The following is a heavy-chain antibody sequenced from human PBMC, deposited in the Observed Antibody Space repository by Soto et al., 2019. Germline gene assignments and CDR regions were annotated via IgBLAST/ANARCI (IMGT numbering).Heavy chain of an antibody. D-gene: IGHD3-10*01. J-gene: IGHJ6*04. CDR3: ANDFKDTVGWGVMAV. CDR2: ISWNSGRI. CDR1: GFTFDDYA. V-gene: IGHV3-9*01. Sequence: EVQLVESGGDMVQPGRSLRLSCAASGFTFDDYAMHWVRQAPGKGLEWVSGISWNSGRIGYADSVKGRFPISTDNAKNALYLQMNSLRAEVTALYYIANDFKDTVGWGVMAVWGKGTTVTVSS.